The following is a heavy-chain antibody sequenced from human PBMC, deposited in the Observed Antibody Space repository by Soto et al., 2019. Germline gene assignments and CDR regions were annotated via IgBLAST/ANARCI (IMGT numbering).Heavy chain of an antibody. CDR1: GYSFTSYW. V-gene: IGHV5-51*01. Sequence: PGEYLKISCKGSGYSFTSYWIGWVRQMPGKGLEWMGIIYPGESDTRYSPSFQGQVTISADKSISTAYLQWSSLKASDTAMYYCARRSLTFCSSTSCYKDYYYYGMDVWGQGTTVTVPS. CDR3: ARRSLTFCSSTSCYKDYYYYGMDV. D-gene: IGHD2-2*02. CDR2: IYPGESDT. J-gene: IGHJ6*02.